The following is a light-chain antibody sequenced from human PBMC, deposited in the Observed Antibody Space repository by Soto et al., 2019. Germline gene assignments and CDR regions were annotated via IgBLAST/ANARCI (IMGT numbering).Light chain of an antibody. CDR2: DVS. CDR3: QQYDDLPIT. J-gene: IGKJ5*01. Sequence: DLQMTQSPSSLSVSVGDRVTITCQASHDITNYLNWYQQKPGKAPKLLIYDVSKLETGVPSRFSGSGSGTDFTFTISSLQPEDIATYFCQQYDDLPITFGQGTRLDVK. CDR1: HDITNY. V-gene: IGKV1-33*01.